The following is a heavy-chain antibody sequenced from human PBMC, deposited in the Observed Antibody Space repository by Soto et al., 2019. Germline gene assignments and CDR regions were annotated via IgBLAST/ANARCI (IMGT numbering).Heavy chain of an antibody. CDR2: ITYDGSNK. V-gene: IGHV3-30*18. CDR3: AKVDSGGGHYYYAMDV. J-gene: IGHJ6*02. D-gene: IGHD3-22*01. CDR1: GFTFSSYG. Sequence: QVQLVESGGGVVQPGRSLRLSCAASGFTFSSYGMHCVRQAPGKGLEWVAIITYDGSNKYCADSVTGRFTISRDNSKNTLYLQMNSLRPEDTAVYNCAKVDSGGGHYYYAMDVWGQGTTVTVSS.